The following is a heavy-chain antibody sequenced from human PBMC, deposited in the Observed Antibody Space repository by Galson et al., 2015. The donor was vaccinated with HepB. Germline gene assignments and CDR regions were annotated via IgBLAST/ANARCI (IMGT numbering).Heavy chain of an antibody. CDR3: STLVPAAMGDY. V-gene: IGHV3-15*01. CDR1: GFTFSSYA. CDR2: IKGKTDGETT. Sequence: SLRLSCAASGFTFSSYAMHWVRQAPGKGLEWVGRIKGKTDGETTDYAAPVKGRFTISRDDSKNMLYLQMNSLKTEDTAVYYCSTLVPAAMGDYWGQGTLVTVSS. D-gene: IGHD2-2*01. J-gene: IGHJ4*02.